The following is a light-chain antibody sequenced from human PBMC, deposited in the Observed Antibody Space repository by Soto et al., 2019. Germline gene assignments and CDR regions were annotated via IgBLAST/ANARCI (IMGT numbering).Light chain of an antibody. J-gene: IGKJ5*01. CDR1: QRVSSSY. V-gene: IGKV3-20*01. Sequence: ESVSTQSSATLSFSPGERATLSCRASQRVSSSYLAWYQQKPGQAPRLLIYGASSRATGIPDRFSGSGSGTDFTLTISRLEPEDFAVYYCQQYGSSPITFGQGTRLDIK. CDR2: GAS. CDR3: QQYGSSPIT.